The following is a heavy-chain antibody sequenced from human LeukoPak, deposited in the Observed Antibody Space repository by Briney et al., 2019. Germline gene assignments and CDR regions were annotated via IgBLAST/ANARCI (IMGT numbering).Heavy chain of an antibody. CDR3: ARGPGEFGELFGWFDP. Sequence: SETLSLTCTVSGGSISSGSYYWSWIRQPAGKGLEWIGRIYTSGSTNYNPSLKSRVTISVDTSKNQFSLKLSSVTAADTAVYYCARGPGEFGELFGWFDPWGQGTLVTVSS. D-gene: IGHD3-10*01. CDR1: GGSISSGSYY. V-gene: IGHV4-61*02. J-gene: IGHJ5*02. CDR2: IYTSGST.